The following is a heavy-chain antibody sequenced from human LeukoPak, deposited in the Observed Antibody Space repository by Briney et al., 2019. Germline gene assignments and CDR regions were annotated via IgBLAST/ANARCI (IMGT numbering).Heavy chain of an antibody. J-gene: IGHJ4*02. CDR2: IYHSGST. CDR1: GGSISSGGYY. D-gene: IGHD3-16*01. Sequence: SQTLSLTCTVSGGSISSGGYYWSWIRQPPGKGLEWIGYIYHSGSTYYNPSLKSRVTISVDRSKNQFSLKLGSVTAADTAVYYCARLYGFGYYFDYWGQGTLVTVSS. CDR3: ARLYGFGYYFDY. V-gene: IGHV4-30-2*01.